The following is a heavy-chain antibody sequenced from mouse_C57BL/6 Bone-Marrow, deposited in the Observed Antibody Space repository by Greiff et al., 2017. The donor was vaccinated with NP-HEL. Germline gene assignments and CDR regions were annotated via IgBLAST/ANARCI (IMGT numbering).Heavy chain of an antibody. CDR3: ARGVTTVVATTYYAMDY. J-gene: IGHJ4*01. Sequence: VQLQQSGPELVKPGASVKLSCKASGYTFTSYDINWVKQRPGQGLEWIGWIYPRDGSTKYNEKFKGKATLTVDTSCSTAYMELHSLTSEDSAVYFCARGVTTVVATTYYAMDYWGQGTSVTVSS. CDR2: IYPRDGST. CDR1: GYTFTSYD. V-gene: IGHV1-85*01. D-gene: IGHD1-1*01.